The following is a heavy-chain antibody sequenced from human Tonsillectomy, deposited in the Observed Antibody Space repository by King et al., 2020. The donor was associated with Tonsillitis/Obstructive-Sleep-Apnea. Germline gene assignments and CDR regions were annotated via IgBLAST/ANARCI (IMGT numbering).Heavy chain of an antibody. V-gene: IGHV1-18*01. CDR2: ISAYNGNT. CDR3: ARRGNTIFGVVIGAGSIDY. CDR1: GYTFTSYG. J-gene: IGHJ4*02. D-gene: IGHD3-3*01. Sequence: VQLVESGAEVKKPGASVKVSCKASGYTFTSYGISWVRQAPGQGLEWMGWISAYNGNTNYAQKLQGRVTMTTDTSTSTAYMELRSLRSDDTAVYYCARRGNTIFGVVIGAGSIDYWGQGTLVTVSS.